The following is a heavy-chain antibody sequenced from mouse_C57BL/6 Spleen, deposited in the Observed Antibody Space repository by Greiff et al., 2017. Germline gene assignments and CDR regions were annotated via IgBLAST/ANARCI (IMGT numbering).Heavy chain of an antibody. V-gene: IGHV1-26*01. CDR2: IKPNNGGT. J-gene: IGHJ3*01. CDR3: ARDGSSYSAWFAY. CDR1: GYTFTDYY. Sequence: EVQLQQSGPELVKPGASVKISCKASGYTFTDYYMNWVKQSHGKSLEWIGGIKPNNGGTSYNQKFKGKATLTVDKSSSTAYMELRSLTSEDAAVYYCARDGSSYSAWFAYWGQGTLVTVSA. D-gene: IGHD1-1*01.